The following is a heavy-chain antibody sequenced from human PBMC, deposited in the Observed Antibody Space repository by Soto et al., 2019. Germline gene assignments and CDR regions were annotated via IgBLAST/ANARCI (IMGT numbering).Heavy chain of an antibody. J-gene: IGHJ3*02. CDR3: ARGWGYCSGGSCYAGDAFDI. Sequence: QVPLVQSGAEVKKPGSSVKVSCKASGGTFSSYAISWVRQAPGQGLEWMGGIIPIFGTANYAQKFQGRVTITADESTSTAYMELSSLRSEDTAVYYCARGWGYCSGGSCYAGDAFDIWGQGTMVTVSS. CDR1: GGTFSSYA. CDR2: IIPIFGTA. V-gene: IGHV1-69*01. D-gene: IGHD2-15*01.